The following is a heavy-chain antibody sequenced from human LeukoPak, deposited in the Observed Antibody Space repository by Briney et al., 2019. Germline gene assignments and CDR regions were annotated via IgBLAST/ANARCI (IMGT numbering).Heavy chain of an antibody. Sequence: GASVTVSCKVSGGTFNNFALSWVRQAPGQGLEWVGGTIRVSGTTKYAQNLQGRVKVTADGSTSTAYMEMSSLRSEDTAIYYCASPMNYYDVCSGYPPFDYWGQGTLVTVSS. CDR3: ASPMNYYDVCSGYPPFDY. CDR1: GGTFNNFA. D-gene: IGHD3-3*01. J-gene: IGHJ4*02. CDR2: TIRVSGTT. V-gene: IGHV1-69*01.